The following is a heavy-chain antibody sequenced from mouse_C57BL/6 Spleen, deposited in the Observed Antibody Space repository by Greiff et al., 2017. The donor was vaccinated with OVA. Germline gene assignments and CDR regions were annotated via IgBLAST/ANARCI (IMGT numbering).Heavy chain of an antibody. D-gene: IGHD1-1*01. V-gene: IGHV1-18*01. CDR2: INPNNGGT. CDR1: GYTFTDYN. CDR3: ARYHCSSYYAMDY. Sequence: VQLKESGPELVKPGASVKIPCKASGYTFTDYNMDWVKQSHGKSLEWIGDINPNNGGTIYNQKFKGKATLTVDKSSSTAYMELRSLTSEDTAVYYCARYHCSSYYAMDYWGQGTSVTVSS. J-gene: IGHJ4*01.